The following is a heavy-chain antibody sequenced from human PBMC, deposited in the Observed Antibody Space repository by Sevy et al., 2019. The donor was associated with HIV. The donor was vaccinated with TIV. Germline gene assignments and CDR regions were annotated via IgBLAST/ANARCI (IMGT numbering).Heavy chain of an antibody. CDR3: AKSSSDWWFDYVFDV. CDR2: IGGSGSST. V-gene: IGHV3-23*01. Sequence: GGSLRLSCAASEFTFSSYAMSWVRQAPGKGLEWVSGIGGSGSSTYYADFVKGRFTISRDNSKNTLYLQMNSLTAEDTAVYYCAKSSSDWWFDYVFDVWGQGTMVTVSS. J-gene: IGHJ3*01. CDR1: EFTFSSYA. D-gene: IGHD2-8*02.